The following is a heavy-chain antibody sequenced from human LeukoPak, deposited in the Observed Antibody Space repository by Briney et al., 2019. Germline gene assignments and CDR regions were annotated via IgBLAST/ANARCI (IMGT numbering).Heavy chain of an antibody. V-gene: IGHV1-2*02. CDR2: INPNHGGT. CDR3: ARDLVVPAAISYFRH. J-gene: IGHJ1*01. CDR1: GYTFTSYY. Sequence: ASVKVSCKASGYTFTSYYMHWVRQAPGQGLEWMGWINPNHGGTHYAQKFQGRVTMTRDTSITTAYMELRSLRSDDTAVYYCARDLVVPAAISYFRHWGQGTLVTVSS. D-gene: IGHD2-2*02.